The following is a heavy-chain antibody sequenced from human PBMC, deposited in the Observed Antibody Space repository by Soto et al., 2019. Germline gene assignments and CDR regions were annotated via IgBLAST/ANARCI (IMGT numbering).Heavy chain of an antibody. J-gene: IGHJ4*02. D-gene: IGHD3-22*01. Sequence: QVQLVQSGAEVKKPGASVKVSCKASGYTFTSYGISWVRQAPGQGLEWMGWISAYNGNTNYAQKLQGRVTMTTDTSTXXXXXXLRXLRSDDXXVYYXARVDYYDSSGYSDYWGQGTLVTVSS. CDR3: ARVDYYDSSGYSDY. CDR1: GYTFTSYG. CDR2: ISAYNGNT. V-gene: IGHV1-18*01.